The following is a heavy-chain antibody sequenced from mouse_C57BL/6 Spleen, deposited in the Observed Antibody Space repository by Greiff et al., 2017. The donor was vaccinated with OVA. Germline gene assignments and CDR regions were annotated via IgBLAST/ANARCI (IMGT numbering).Heavy chain of an antibody. CDR3: ARLYYDYDCQFDY. J-gene: IGHJ3*01. CDR1: GFTFTDYY. V-gene: IGHV7-3*01. CDR2: IRNKANGYTT. Sequence: EVQRVESGGGLVQPGGSLSLSCAASGFTFTDYYMSWVRQPPGKALEWLGFIRNKANGYTTEYSASVKGRFTISRDNSQSILYLQMNALRAEDSAVYYCARLYYDYDCQFDYWGQGTLVTVSA. D-gene: IGHD2-4*01.